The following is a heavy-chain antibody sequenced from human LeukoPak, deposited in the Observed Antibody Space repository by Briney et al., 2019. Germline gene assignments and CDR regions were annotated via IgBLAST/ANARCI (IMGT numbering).Heavy chain of an antibody. CDR3: LRGDRRDY. CDR1: GFSFSNYW. J-gene: IGHJ4*02. Sequence: PGGSLRLSCAASGFSFSNYWMHWVRQAPGKGLVWVSRINSDGSSTTYADSVKGRFIISRDNAKDSLYLQMNSLRVEDTAVYYCLRGDRRDYWGQGTLVTVSS. CDR2: INSDGSST. V-gene: IGHV3-74*01.